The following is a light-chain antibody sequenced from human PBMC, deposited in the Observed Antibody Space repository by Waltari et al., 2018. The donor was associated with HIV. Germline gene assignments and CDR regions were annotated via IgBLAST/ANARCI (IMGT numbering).Light chain of an antibody. Sequence: QSVLTQPPSVSGAPGQRVTISCAGSSSNIGAGYDVHWFQQLPGTAPKLLINAADIRPPGVRDRFSGSRSGTSASLALTGLQAEDEAEYYCQSYYSSLSGSFVFGTGTKVTVL. CDR2: AAD. V-gene: IGLV1-40*01. CDR3: QSYYSSLSGSFV. CDR1: SSNIGAGYD. J-gene: IGLJ1*01.